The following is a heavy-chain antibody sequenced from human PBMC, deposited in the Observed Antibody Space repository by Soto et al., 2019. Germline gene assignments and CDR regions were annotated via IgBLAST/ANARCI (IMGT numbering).Heavy chain of an antibody. V-gene: IGHV1-3*01. J-gene: IGHJ4*02. Sequence: ASVTVSCTASGYTFTGYAIHWVRQDPGQRLEWMGWINGGNGDTKYSQKFQGRVTITRDTSASTAYMELTSLGSEDTAVYHCARGYCSSTSCQYYFDFWGQGTPVTVSS. CDR2: INGGNGDT. D-gene: IGHD2-2*01. CDR3: ARGYCSSTSCQYYFDF. CDR1: GYTFTGYA.